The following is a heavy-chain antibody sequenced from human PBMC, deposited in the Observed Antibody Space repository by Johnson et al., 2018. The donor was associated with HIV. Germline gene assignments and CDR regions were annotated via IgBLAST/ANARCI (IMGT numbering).Heavy chain of an antibody. J-gene: IGHJ3*02. CDR1: GFTFDDYD. CDR2: IYSGGST. D-gene: IGHD3-22*01. Sequence: LVESGGVVVQPGGSLRLSCAASGFTFDDYDMHWVRQAPGKGLEWVSLIYSGGSTYYADSVKGRFTISRDNSKNTLYLQMNSLRAEETALYYCGKDGLPAIVGSAASAFDIWGQGTMITVST. V-gene: IGHV3-43D*04. CDR3: GKDGLPAIVGSAASAFDI.